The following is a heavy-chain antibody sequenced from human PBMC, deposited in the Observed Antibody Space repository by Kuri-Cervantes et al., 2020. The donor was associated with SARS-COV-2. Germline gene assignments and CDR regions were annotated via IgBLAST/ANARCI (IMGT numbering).Heavy chain of an antibody. Sequence: GGSLRLSCTASGFTFGDYAMSWVRQAPGQGLEWVGFIRSKAYGGTTEYAASVKGRFTISRDDSKSIAYLQMNSLKTEDTAVYYCTRELVVQAAIYPDAFDIWGQGTMVTVSS. V-gene: IGHV3-49*04. D-gene: IGHD2-2*02. CDR1: GFTFGDYA. CDR3: TRELVVQAAIYPDAFDI. CDR2: IRSKAYGGTT. J-gene: IGHJ3*02.